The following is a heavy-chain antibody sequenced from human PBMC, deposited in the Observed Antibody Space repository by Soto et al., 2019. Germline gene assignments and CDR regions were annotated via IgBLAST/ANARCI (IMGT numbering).Heavy chain of an antibody. CDR1: GGSISSYF. D-gene: IGHD6-13*01. CDR3: AYLGGIAAVGTPY. V-gene: IGHV4-59*01. CDR2: IHNRGTT. J-gene: IGHJ4*02. Sequence: PSETLSLTCTVSGGSISSYFWSWVRQALGKGLEWIASIHNRGTTNYNPSLKSRVTISVDTSKNQFSLKLSSVTAADTAVYYCAYLGGIAAVGTPYRGQGTLVPVSS.